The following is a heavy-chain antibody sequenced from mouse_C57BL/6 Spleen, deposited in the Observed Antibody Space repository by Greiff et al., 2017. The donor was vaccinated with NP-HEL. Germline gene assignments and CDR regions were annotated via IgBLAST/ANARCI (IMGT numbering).Heavy chain of an antibody. D-gene: IGHD2-4*01. J-gene: IGHJ2*01. V-gene: IGHV1-15*01. Sequence: QVQLQQSGAELVRPGASVTLSCKASGYTFTDYEMHWVKQTPVHGLEWIGAIDPETGGTAYNQKFKGKAILTADKSSSTAYMKLRSLTSEDSAVYYCARNYDYHPFDYWGQGTTLTVSS. CDR2: IDPETGGT. CDR1: GYTFTDYE. CDR3: ARNYDYHPFDY.